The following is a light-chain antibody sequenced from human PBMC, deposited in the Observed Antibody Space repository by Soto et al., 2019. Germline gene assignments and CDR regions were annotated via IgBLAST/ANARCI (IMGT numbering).Light chain of an antibody. Sequence: QSALTQPASVSGSPGQSITISCTGTSSDIGAYNSVSWYQQHPGKAPKLIVFQVSFRPSAVSDRFSGSKSDNTASLTISGLQTEDEADYYCSSYTSSSSYVSGNRTKVTVL. CDR2: QVS. V-gene: IGLV2-14*01. CDR1: SSDIGAYNS. CDR3: SSYTSSSSYV. J-gene: IGLJ1*01.